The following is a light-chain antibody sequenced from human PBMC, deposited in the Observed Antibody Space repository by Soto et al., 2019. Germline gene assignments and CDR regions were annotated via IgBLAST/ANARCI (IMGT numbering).Light chain of an antibody. Sequence: DIQMTQSPSSLSTSVGDRVTITCQASHDITNDLNWYQQKPGTAPNVLIYEASNLKTGVPSRFSGSGSARDFTFTISSLQPEDIATYFYQQYDNVPLTFGGGTKVEIK. CDR3: QQYDNVPLT. CDR1: HDITND. V-gene: IGKV1-33*01. CDR2: EAS. J-gene: IGKJ4*01.